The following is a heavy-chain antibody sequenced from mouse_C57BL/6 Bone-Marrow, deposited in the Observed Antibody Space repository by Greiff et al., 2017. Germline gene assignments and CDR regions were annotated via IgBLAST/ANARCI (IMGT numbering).Heavy chain of an antibody. CDR3: AIDYGSSYWYFDV. CDR1: GYTFTSYD. J-gene: IGHJ1*03. D-gene: IGHD1-1*01. CDR2: IYSRDGRT. Sequence: QIQLQQSGPELVKPGASVKLSCKASGYTFTSYDINWVKQRPGQGRVWIGLIYSRDGRTEYNEKLRGKATLTVDTSSSAAYMELHSLTSEDSAVYFSAIDYGSSYWYFDVWGTGTTVTVSS. V-gene: IGHV1-85*01.